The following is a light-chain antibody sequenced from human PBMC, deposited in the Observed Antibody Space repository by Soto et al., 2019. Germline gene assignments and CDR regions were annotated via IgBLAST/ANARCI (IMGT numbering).Light chain of an antibody. J-gene: IGKJ1*01. CDR2: AAS. V-gene: IGKV1-39*01. CDR3: QQSYDIPT. Sequence: IQVTQSPSSLSSSVGDRVTMTCRASQSISSYLNWYQQKPGKAPKLLIYAASTLQSGVPPRFSGSGSGTDFTLSISSLQPEDFATYYCQQSYDIPTFGQGTKVDNK. CDR1: QSISSY.